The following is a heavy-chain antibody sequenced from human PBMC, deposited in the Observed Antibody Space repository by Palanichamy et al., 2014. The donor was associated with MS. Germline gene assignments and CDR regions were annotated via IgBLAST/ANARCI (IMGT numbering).Heavy chain of an antibody. V-gene: IGHV4-39*01. Sequence: LRLQEWGPGLVKPSETLSLTCTVSGGSISSSSYYWGWIHQPPGKGLEWIGSIYYSGSTYYNPSLKSRVTISVDTSKNQFSLKLSSVTAADTAVYYCASSTGDHCTNGVCPSRDLPYYFDYWGQGTLVTVSS. CDR3: ASSTGDHCTNGVCPSRDLPYYFDY. J-gene: IGHJ4*02. D-gene: IGHD2-8*01. CDR2: IYYSGST. CDR1: GGSISSSSYY.